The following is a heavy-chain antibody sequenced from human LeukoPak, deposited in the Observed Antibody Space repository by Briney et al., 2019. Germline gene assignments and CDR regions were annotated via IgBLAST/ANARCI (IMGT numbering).Heavy chain of an antibody. J-gene: IGHJ4*02. V-gene: IGHV3-23*01. Sequence: KGRITISRDNSKNTLYLQMNSLRAEDTAVYYCAKETGPRRADYWGQGTLVTVSS. D-gene: IGHD1-14*01. CDR3: AKETGPRRADY.